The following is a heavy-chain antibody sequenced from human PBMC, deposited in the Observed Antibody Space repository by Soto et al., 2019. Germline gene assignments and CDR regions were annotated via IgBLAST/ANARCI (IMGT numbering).Heavy chain of an antibody. J-gene: IGHJ6*02. V-gene: IGHV3-15*01. CDR2: IKSKTDGGTT. CDR3: TTDTDHSRCWYGMDV. CDR1: GFTISNAW. Sequence: GGSLRLSCAASGFTISNAWMSWVRQAPGKGREWVGRIKSKTDGGTTEYAAPVKGRFTISRDHSKDTLYLQMNRLKIKDTAVYNCTTDTDHSRCWYGMDVWGQGTTVTVSS. D-gene: IGHD6-13*01.